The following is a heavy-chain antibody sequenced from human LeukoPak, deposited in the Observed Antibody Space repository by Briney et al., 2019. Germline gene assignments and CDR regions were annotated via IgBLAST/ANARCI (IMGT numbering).Heavy chain of an antibody. Sequence: GGSLRLSCAASGFTFSNYAMSWVRQAPGKGLEWVSAISDSGRSSYYTDSVKGRFTISRDNSKNTLYLQMNSLRADETAVYYCARDRMVHTYWGQGTLVTVSS. D-gene: IGHD3-10*01. CDR2: ISDSGRSS. J-gene: IGHJ4*02. CDR1: GFTFSNYA. CDR3: ARDRMVHTY. V-gene: IGHV3-23*01.